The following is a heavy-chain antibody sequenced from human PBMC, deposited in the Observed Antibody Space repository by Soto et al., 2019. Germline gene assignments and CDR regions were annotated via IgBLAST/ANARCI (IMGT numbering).Heavy chain of an antibody. Sequence: QVQLQESGPGLVKPSETLSLTCTVSGGSVSSGSYYWSWIRQPPGKGLEWIGYIYYSGSTNYNPSLKSRVTISGDPSKNQFSLKLSSVTAADPAVYYCARGIEGWYQGRYYYGMDVWGQGTTVTVSS. V-gene: IGHV4-61*01. D-gene: IGHD6-19*01. CDR1: GGSVSSGSYY. J-gene: IGHJ6*02. CDR2: IYYSGST. CDR3: ARGIEGWYQGRYYYGMDV.